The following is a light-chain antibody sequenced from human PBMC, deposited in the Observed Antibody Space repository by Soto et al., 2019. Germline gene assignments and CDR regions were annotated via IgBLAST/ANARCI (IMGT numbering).Light chain of an antibody. CDR2: WAS. CDR1: QRVLYKYNNQNC. J-gene: IGKJ1*01. V-gene: IGKV4-1*01. Sequence: DIVMTQSPDALAVSLGERATTNCESSQRVLYKYNNQNCLAWDQQNPRQPPKLLIYWASTRESGVPDRFRGSGSETDFTLTITGLQAEDVAVYFCQQYCVTPWTFGQGTKVEI. CDR3: QQYCVTPWT.